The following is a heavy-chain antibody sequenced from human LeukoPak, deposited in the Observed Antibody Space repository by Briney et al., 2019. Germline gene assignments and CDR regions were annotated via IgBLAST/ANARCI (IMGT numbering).Heavy chain of an antibody. V-gene: IGHV3-66*01. CDR3: ARSEVIAAAGEN. D-gene: IGHD6-13*01. J-gene: IGHJ4*02. Sequence: GGSLRLSCAASGFTVSSSYMSWVRQAPGKGLEWVSVIYSGGSTYYADSVKGRFTISRDNSKNTLYLQMNSLRAEDTAVYYCARSEVIAAAGENWGQGTLVTVSS. CDR1: GFTVSSSY. CDR2: IYSGGST.